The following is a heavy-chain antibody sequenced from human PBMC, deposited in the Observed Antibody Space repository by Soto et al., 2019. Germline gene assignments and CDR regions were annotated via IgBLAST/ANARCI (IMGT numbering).Heavy chain of an antibody. Sequence: QVQLQESGPGLVKPSQTLSLTCTVSGGSINSGGYCWSWIRQHPGKGLDWIGCISYGGSTSYNPXLXSXVTISVEPSKHQFSLKLSSVTAADTAVYYCSRGILVWGQGTLITVSS. D-gene: IGHD5-18*01. CDR3: SRGILV. V-gene: IGHV4-31*01. J-gene: IGHJ4*02. CDR1: GGSINSGGYC. CDR2: ISYGGST.